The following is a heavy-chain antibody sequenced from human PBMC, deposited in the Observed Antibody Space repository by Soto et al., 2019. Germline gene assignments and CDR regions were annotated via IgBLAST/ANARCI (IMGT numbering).Heavy chain of an antibody. J-gene: IGHJ4*02. V-gene: IGHV4-39*01. CDR3: GKVLVGATGHTDSDS. Sequence: NPSETLSLTCTVSGGSIYRSGYYWGWIRQPPGRGLEWIGNIDYNGVTYSNPSLKSRVTISRDTSKNQFSLKLTSVTDADTALYYCGKVLVGATGHTDSDSWGPGTLVTVSS. CDR1: GGSIYRSGYY. D-gene: IGHD2-15*01. CDR2: IDYNGVT.